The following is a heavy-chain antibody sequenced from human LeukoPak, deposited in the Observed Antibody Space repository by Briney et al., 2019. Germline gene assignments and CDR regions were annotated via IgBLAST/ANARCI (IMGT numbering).Heavy chain of an antibody. J-gene: IGHJ6*02. D-gene: IGHD2-2*02. CDR3: GRFSLGYCSSTSCYSYYYGMDV. Sequence: VASVKVSCKASGYNFISYYMHWVRQAPGQGLEWMGRIIPILGIANYAQKFQGRVTITADKSTSTAYMELSSLRSEDTAVYYCGRFSLGYCSSTSCYSYYYGMDVWGQGTTVTVSS. V-gene: IGHV1-69*02. CDR1: GYNFISYY. CDR2: IIPILGIA.